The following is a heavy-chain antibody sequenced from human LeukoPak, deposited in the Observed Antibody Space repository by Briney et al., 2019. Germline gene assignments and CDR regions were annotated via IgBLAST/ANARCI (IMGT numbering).Heavy chain of an antibody. D-gene: IGHD2-15*01. Sequence: GRSLRLSCTASGFTFSSYWMQWVRQAPGKGLVWVSRINSDGSSPSYADSVKGRFTISRDNSKNTLYLQMNNLSAEDTAVYYCARETSGSFPYWGQGTLVTVSS. V-gene: IGHV3-74*01. J-gene: IGHJ4*02. CDR1: GFTFSSYW. CDR3: ARETSGSFPY. CDR2: INSDGSSP.